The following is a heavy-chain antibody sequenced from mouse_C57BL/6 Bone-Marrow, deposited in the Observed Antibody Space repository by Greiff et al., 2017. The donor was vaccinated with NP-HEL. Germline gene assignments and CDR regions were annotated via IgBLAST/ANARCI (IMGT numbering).Heavy chain of an antibody. CDR2: IDPSDSYT. Sequence: QVQLQQSGAELVMPGASVKLSCKASGYTFTSYWMHWVKQRPGQGLEWIGEIDPSDSYTNYNQKFKGKSTLTVDKSSSTAYMQLSSLTSEDSAVYYCARSIGKDYWGQGTTLTVSS. CDR3: ARSIGKDY. J-gene: IGHJ2*01. D-gene: IGHD2-10*02. V-gene: IGHV1-69*01. CDR1: GYTFTSYW.